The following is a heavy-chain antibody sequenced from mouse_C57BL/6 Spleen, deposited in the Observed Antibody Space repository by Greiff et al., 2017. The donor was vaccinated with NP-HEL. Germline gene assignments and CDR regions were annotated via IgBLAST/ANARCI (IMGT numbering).Heavy chain of an antibody. D-gene: IGHD6-2*01. CDR3: ARSLGDFDD. CDR2: INPSDSYT. V-gene: IGHV1-69*01. CDR1: GYTFTSYW. J-gene: IGHJ2*01. Sequence: QVQLQQPGAELVMPGASFPLSFPSSGYTFTSYWMHWVKQRPGPGLEWIGEINPSDSYTHSNQKFKGKSTLTVATSSSTAYMPLSSLTSEDSAVYCCARSLGDFDDWGQGTTLTVSS.